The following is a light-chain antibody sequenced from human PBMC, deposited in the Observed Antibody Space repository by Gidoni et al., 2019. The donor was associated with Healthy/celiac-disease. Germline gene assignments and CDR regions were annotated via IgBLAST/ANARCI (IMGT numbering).Light chain of an antibody. J-gene: IGKJ5*01. CDR2: GAS. CDR1: QSVSSSY. V-gene: IGKV3-20*01. Sequence: IVLTQSPGTLSLSPGERATLSCRASQSVSSSYLAWYQQKPGQAPRLLIYGASSRATGIPDRFSGRGSGTDFTLTISRLEPEDFAVYYCQQYGSSPRVTFGQGTRLEIK. CDR3: QQYGSSPRVT.